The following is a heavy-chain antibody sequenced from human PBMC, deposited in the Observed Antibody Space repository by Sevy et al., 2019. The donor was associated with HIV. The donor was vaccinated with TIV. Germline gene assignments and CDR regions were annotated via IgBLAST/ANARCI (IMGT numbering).Heavy chain of an antibody. CDR3: ARRNDFAI. CDR2: VYYNGGT. Sequence: SETLSLTCTVSGGSINRDHWNWIRQPPGKGLEWIGYVYYNGGTNYNPSLKNRVTISVDRTKNLFSLKLTSVTAADTAVYYCARRNDFAIWGQGTMVTVSS. J-gene: IGHJ3*02. CDR1: GGSINRDH. V-gene: IGHV4-59*08.